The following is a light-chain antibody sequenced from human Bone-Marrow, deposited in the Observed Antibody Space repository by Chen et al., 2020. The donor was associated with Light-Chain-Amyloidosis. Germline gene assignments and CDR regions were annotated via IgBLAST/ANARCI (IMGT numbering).Light chain of an antibody. CDR2: DVL. V-gene: IGLV2-11*01. CDR1: TTDVGLHNY. Sequence: QSALTQPRSVSGSPGQSITISCTGTTTDVGLHNYVSWYQQFPGKVPKLIIYDVLKRPPGVPDRFSGSKSGNTASLTIASLQPDDEADYFCSAWDSGVRVWVFGGGTKLTVL. J-gene: IGLJ3*02. CDR3: SAWDSGVRVWV.